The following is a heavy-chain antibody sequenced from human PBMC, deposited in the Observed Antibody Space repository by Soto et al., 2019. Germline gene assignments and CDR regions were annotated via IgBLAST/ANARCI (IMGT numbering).Heavy chain of an antibody. CDR1: GGSLSTVGHY. CDR3: ARATGTLRSRNGDD. V-gene: IGHV4-31*03. J-gene: IGHJ4*02. Sequence: SETLSLTCSVSGGSLSTVGHYWPWIRQPPGKGLEWIGSIYHTGSTYYSKSLRSRLTMSVDTSKSQFSLRLSSVTAADTAVYYCARATGTLRSRNGDDWGQGSLVTVSS. D-gene: IGHD1-1*01. CDR2: IYHTGST.